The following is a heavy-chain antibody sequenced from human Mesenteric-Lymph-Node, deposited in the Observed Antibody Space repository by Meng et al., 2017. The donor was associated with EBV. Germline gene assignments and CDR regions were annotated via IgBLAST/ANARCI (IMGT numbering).Heavy chain of an antibody. J-gene: IGHJ4*02. D-gene: IGHD3-10*01. CDR1: SDSISSTSYH. Sequence: QLQLQEWGPGLVRPSGTLSLICTVSSDSISSTSYHWGWIRQPPGKGLEWIGSIYYSGTTYFNPSLESRVSISVDTSKKQFSLRLTSVTAADTAVYYCARQYGSSFDYWGQGTLVTVSS. V-gene: IGHV4-39*01. CDR3: ARQYGSSFDY. CDR2: IYYSGTT.